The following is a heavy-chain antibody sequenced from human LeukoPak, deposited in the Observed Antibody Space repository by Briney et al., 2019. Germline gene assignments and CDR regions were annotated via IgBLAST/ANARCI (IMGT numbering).Heavy chain of an antibody. CDR1: GGSIKSNNW. Sequence: SETLSLTCAVSGGSIKSNNWWSWVRQPPGKGLEWIGEIYHSGSTNYNPSLESRVTVSVDKSKNQFSLDLSSVTAADTAVYYCAKGTKPVMTIPDYWGQGILVTVSS. J-gene: IGHJ4*02. CDR2: IYHSGST. V-gene: IGHV4-4*02. D-gene: IGHD1/OR15-1a*01. CDR3: AKGTKPVMTIPDY.